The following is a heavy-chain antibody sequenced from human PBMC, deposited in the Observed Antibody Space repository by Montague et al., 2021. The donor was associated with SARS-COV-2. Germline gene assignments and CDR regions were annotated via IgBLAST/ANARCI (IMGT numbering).Heavy chain of an antibody. J-gene: IGHJ6*02. V-gene: IGHV4-59*01. CDR1: GGSMINNY. CDR2: IYYTGST. D-gene: IGHD5-12*01. Sequence: SETLSLTCSVSGGSMINNYWSWIRQPPGKGLEWMGYIYYTGSTDXNPSFESRATLSIDTSKNEFSLKLTSVTAADTAVYYCARGGGRLQYSYYYGMDVWGQGTTVSVSS. CDR3: ARGGGRLQYSYYYGMDV.